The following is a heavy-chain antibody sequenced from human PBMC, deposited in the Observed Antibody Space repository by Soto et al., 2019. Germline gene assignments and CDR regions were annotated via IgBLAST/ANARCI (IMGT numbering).Heavy chain of an antibody. CDR2: IYYSGIT. CDR1: GGSISSYY. J-gene: IGHJ4*02. CDR3: ARGGGVYYFDY. V-gene: IGHV4-59*01. D-gene: IGHD2-8*02. Sequence: SETLSLSCTVSGGSISSYYWSWIRQPPGKGLEWIGYIYYSGITDYNPSLKSRVTISVDTSKSQFSLKLTSVTAADTAVYYCARGGGVYYFDYWGQGTLVTVSS.